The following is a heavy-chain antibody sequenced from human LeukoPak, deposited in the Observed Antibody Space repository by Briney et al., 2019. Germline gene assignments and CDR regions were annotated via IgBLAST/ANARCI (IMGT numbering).Heavy chain of an antibody. V-gene: IGHV4-61*02. D-gene: IGHD3-22*01. J-gene: IGHJ3*02. CDR2: IYTSGST. Sequence: SETLSLTCTVSGGSISSGSYYWSWIRQPAGKGLEWIGRIYTSGSTNYNPSLKSRVTISVDTSKNQFSLKLSSVTAADTPVYYCATLNDSSGYFDAFDIWGQGTMVTVSS. CDR3: ATLNDSSGYFDAFDI. CDR1: GGSISSGSYY.